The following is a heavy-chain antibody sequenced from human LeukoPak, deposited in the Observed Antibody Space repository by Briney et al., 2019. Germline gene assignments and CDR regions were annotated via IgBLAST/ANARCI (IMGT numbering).Heavy chain of an antibody. CDR2: IYHSGST. J-gene: IGHJ3*02. Sequence: SETLSVTCTVSGYSISSGYYWGWIRQPPGKGLEWIGSIYHSGSTYYNPSLKSRVTISVDTSKNQLSLKLSSVTAADTAVYYCAGPGPHDAFDIWGQGTTVTVSS. CDR1: GYSISSGYY. CDR3: AGPGPHDAFDI. V-gene: IGHV4-38-2*02.